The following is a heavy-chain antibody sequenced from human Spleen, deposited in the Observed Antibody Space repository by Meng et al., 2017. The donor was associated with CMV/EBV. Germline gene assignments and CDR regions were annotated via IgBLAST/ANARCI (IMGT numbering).Heavy chain of an antibody. CDR2: MNRNGGNT. V-gene: IGHV1-8*01. D-gene: IGHD3-22*01. CDR1: GYTFTSYD. CDR3: ARGRYDTSGYYSFYY. Sequence: SGYTFTSYDLNWVRQGTGQGLEWMGWMNRNGGNTGYAQKFQGRVTMTTNSSISTAYMELSILRSEDTAVYYCARGRYDTSGYYSFYYWGQGTPVTVSS. J-gene: IGHJ4*02.